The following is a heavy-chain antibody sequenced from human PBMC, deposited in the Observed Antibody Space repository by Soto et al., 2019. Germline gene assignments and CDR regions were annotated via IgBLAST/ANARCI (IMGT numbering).Heavy chain of an antibody. V-gene: IGHV4-61*01. D-gene: IGHD1-1*01. Sequence: SETLSRTGTVSGGSVRRGSDYWSWIRQPPGKGLEWIGYIYYSGSTNYNPSLKSRVTISVDTSKNQFSLKLSSVTGADTAVYYCASSPYNGVPFWYFDYWGQGTLVTVAS. CDR3: ASSPYNGVPFWYFDY. CDR1: GGSVRRGSDY. J-gene: IGHJ4*02. CDR2: IYYSGST.